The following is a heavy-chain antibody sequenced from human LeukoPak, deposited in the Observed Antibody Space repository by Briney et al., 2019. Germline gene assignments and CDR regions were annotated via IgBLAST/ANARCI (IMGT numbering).Heavy chain of an antibody. J-gene: IGHJ4*02. D-gene: IGHD3-3*01. CDR3: ARSGTWHELDY. Sequence: GGSLRLSCATSGFTFTTYGFHWVRQAPGKGLEWVAVVWYDGINKNYADSVKGRFTISRDNSKNTLSLQMNSQRAEDTAVYYCARSGTWHELDYWGQGTLVTVSS. CDR1: GFTFTTYG. V-gene: IGHV3-33*01. CDR2: VWYDGINK.